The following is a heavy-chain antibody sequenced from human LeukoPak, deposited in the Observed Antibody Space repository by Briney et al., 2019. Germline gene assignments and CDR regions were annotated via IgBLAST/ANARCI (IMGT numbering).Heavy chain of an antibody. CDR1: GFTVSSNY. CDR2: IYSGGST. Sequence: GGSLRLSCAASGFTVSSNYMSWVRQAPGKGLEWVSVIYSGGSTYYADSVKGRFTISRDNSKNTLYLQMNSLRAEDTAVYYCARLGLHSWEGVDYWGQGTLVTVSS. J-gene: IGHJ4*02. D-gene: IGHD1-26*01. V-gene: IGHV3-66*04. CDR3: ARLGLHSWEGVDY.